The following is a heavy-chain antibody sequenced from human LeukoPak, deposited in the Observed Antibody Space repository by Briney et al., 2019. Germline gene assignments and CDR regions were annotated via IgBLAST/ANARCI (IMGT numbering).Heavy chain of an antibody. Sequence: PGGSLRLSCAASGFTFSSYAMHWVRQAPGKGLEWVAVISYDGSNKYYADSVKGRFTISRDNSKNTLYLQMNSLRAEDTAVYYCVREEGGYSYRLDYYYYYMDVWGKGTTVTVSS. CDR1: GFTFSSYA. V-gene: IGHV3-30*04. J-gene: IGHJ6*03. CDR2: ISYDGSNK. CDR3: VREEGGYSYRLDYYYYYMDV. D-gene: IGHD5-18*01.